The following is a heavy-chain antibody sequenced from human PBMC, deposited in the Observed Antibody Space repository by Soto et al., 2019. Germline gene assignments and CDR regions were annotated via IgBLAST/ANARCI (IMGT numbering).Heavy chain of an antibody. Sequence: TLSRTCTDPGGSSSSGGYYWSWSRQHPGKGLEWIGYIYYSGDTYYNPSLKSRVTMSVDTSKNQFSLNLSSMTAADTAVYYCAREPRATMVNGYFDYWAQGTLVTVSS. V-gene: IGHV4-31*03. D-gene: IGHD3-10*01. CDR2: IYYSGDT. J-gene: IGHJ4*02. CDR1: GGSSSSGGYY. CDR3: AREPRATMVNGYFDY.